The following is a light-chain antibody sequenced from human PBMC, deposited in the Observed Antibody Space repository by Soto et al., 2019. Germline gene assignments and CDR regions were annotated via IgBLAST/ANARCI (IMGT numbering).Light chain of an antibody. CDR3: KQYDNLPPTYT. CDR2: DAS. V-gene: IGKV1-33*01. Sequence: DIQMTQSPSSLSASVGDRVTITCQASQDISNYLNWYQQKPGKAPKLLIYDASNLETGVPSRFSGSGSGTDFTFTISSLQPEDIATYYCKQYDNLPPTYTFGQGTKLEIK. CDR1: QDISNY. J-gene: IGKJ2*01.